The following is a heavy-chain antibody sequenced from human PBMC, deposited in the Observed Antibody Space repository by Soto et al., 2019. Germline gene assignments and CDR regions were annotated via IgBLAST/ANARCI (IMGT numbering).Heavy chain of an antibody. D-gene: IGHD3-10*01. Sequence: GGSLRLSCAASGFMFGSYAMSWVRQAPGKGLEWVSGISGSGTDTYYADAAKGRVTISRDNAKNTLYLQMNGLRAEDTAIYYCAKDLLSSYYYGMDAWGQGTTVTVSS. CDR3: AKDLLSSYYYGMDA. V-gene: IGHV3-23*01. CDR1: GFMFGSYA. CDR2: ISGSGTDT. J-gene: IGHJ6*02.